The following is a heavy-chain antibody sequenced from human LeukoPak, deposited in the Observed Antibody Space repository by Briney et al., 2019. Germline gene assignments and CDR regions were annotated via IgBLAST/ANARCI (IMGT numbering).Heavy chain of an antibody. CDR2: MQSNRSGGTS. CDR1: GFTFSNAW. V-gene: IGHV3-15*01. J-gene: IGHJ4*02. Sequence: GGSLRLSCAASGFTFSNAWRTWVRQAPGRGLEWVGRMQSNRSGGTSDYAAPVEGRFTISRDDSKNTLFLPMNSLETEATAMYYCTPLSHDIAYWGQGTLVTVSS. CDR3: TPLSHDIAY. D-gene: IGHD3-9*01.